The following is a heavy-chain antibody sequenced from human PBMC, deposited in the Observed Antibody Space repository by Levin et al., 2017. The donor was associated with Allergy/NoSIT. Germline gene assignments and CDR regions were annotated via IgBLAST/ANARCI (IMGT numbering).Heavy chain of an antibody. Sequence: GASVKVSCKATGYTFTNHFMHWIRQAPGQGLEWMAKINPTDGTTDSAQNFQDRVTVTRDTSTSTVYLELSSLRSEDTAMYYCARDILLKNIAMAGLEWGQGTLVTVSS. CDR2: INPTDGTT. V-gene: IGHV1-46*01. J-gene: IGHJ4*02. CDR1: GYTFTNHF. CDR3: ARDILLKNIAMAGLE. D-gene: IGHD2/OR15-2a*01.